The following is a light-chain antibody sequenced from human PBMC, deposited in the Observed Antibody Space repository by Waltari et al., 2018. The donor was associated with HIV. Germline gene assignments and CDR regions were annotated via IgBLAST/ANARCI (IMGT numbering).Light chain of an antibody. V-gene: IGLV1-44*01. Sequence: QSVLTQPPSASGTPGQTISISCSGSRPTASSNNVYWYQHIPPTAPKLIIYNTDQRPSGVPARFSASKTGTSASLAISGLQPGDEGLYYCGTWDADLDGPVFGGGTKVTVL. CDR1: RPTASSNN. J-gene: IGLJ3*02. CDR2: NTD. CDR3: GTWDADLDGPV.